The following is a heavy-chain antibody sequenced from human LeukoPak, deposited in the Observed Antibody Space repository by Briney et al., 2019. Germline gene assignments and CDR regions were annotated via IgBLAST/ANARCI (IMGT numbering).Heavy chain of an antibody. D-gene: IGHD1-26*01. CDR1: GYTFTDYY. J-gene: IGHJ4*02. Sequence: ASVKVSCKTSGYTFTDYYMNWVRQAPGQGLEWMGIINTSGDSTPYAQKFQGRITMTRDTSTSTVYMKLSSLRSEDTAVYYCARDDGGSSLRYFDYWGQGTLVTVSS. CDR2: INTSGDST. CDR3: ARDDGGSSLRYFDY. V-gene: IGHV1-46*01.